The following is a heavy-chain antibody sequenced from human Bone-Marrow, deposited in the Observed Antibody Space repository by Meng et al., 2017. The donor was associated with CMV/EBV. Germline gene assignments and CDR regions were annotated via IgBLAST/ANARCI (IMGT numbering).Heavy chain of an antibody. D-gene: IGHD3-3*01. V-gene: IGHV3-9*02. Sequence: SLKISCAASGFTSDDYAMHWVRQAPGKGLEWVSGISWNSGSIGYADSVKGRFTISRDNAKNSLYLQMNSLRAEDTALYYCATLPGYDFWSGYTPPHAVDIWVQGTMVTVSS. CDR2: ISWNSGSI. J-gene: IGHJ3*02. CDR3: ATLPGYDFWSGYTPPHAVDI. CDR1: GFTSDDYA.